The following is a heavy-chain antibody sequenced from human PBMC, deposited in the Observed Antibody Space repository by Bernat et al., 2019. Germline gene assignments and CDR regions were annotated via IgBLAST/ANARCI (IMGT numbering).Heavy chain of an antibody. CDR2: ISGSGGST. V-gene: IGHV3-23*04. CDR1: GFTFSSYA. CDR3: AKGQYYYYYMDV. J-gene: IGHJ6*03. Sequence: EVQLVESGGGLVQPGGSLRLSCPASGFTFSSYAMSWVRQAPGKGLEWVPAISGSGGSTYYADSVKGRFTISRDNSKNTLYLQMNSLRAEDTAVYFCAKGQYYYYYMDVWGQGTTVTVSS.